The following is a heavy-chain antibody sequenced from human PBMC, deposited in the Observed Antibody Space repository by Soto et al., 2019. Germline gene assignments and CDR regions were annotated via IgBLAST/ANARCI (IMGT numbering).Heavy chain of an antibody. D-gene: IGHD3-16*01. CDR1: GGSISSRDSY. CDR2: FHYSGST. J-gene: IGHJ4*02. Sequence: XVTLWLTCTVSGGSISSRDSYWGWIRQPPGKGLEWIGSFHYSGSTYYNPSLKSRVTISVDTSKNQLSLRVTSVTAADTAVYYCARGFGRSHFDYWGQGTLVTVSS. CDR3: ARGFGRSHFDY. V-gene: IGHV4-39*01.